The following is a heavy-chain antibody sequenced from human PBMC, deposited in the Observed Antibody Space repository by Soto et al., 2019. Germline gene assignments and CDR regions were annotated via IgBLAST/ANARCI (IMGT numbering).Heavy chain of an antibody. Sequence: ASVKVSCKATGYAFTTHYMHWVRQAPGQGLEWMGMIDPSGDSTSYAQKFQGRVTMTRDTSTSTVYMELSSLRSEDTAVYYCARETGCDYPLDYWGQGTLVTVSS. CDR2: IDPSGDST. J-gene: IGHJ4*02. CDR1: GYAFTTHY. V-gene: IGHV1-46*03. D-gene: IGHD5-12*01. CDR3: ARETGCDYPLDY.